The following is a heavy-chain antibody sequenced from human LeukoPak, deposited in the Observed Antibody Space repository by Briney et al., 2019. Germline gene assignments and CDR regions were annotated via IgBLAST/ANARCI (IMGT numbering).Heavy chain of an antibody. CDR3: VRHDTSGFYFDY. CDR1: GGSISSYY. V-gene: IGHV4-59*08. D-gene: IGHD3-22*01. Sequence: SETLSLTCTVSGGSISSYYWSWIRQSPGRGREGLGYIYYTGTTKYNPSLKSRVTISLDTSKNQFSLTLTSVTAADTSVYFCVRHDTSGFYFDYWGQGTLVTVSS. CDR2: IYYTGTT. J-gene: IGHJ4*02.